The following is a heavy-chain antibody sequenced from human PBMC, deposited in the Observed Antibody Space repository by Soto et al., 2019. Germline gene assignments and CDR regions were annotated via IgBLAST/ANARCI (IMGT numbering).Heavy chain of an antibody. J-gene: IGHJ6*02. CDR2: IYDNGTT. V-gene: IGHV3-53*01. D-gene: IGHD3-10*01. Sequence: EVQLVESGGGLIQPXGXLXLSCAXSXXXVXNAYXXXVRXXXXMGLEWVSVIYDNGTTYYADSVKGRFTISRDTSTNTLSLQMDSLRAEDTAVYYCVRPLPSGRNYGLDVWGQGTTVTVSS. CDR1: XXXVXNAY. CDR3: VRPLPSGRNYGLDV.